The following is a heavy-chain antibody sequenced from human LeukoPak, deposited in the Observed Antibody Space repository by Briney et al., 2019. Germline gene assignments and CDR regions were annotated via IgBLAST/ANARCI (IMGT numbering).Heavy chain of an antibody. D-gene: IGHD3-10*01. J-gene: IGHJ4*02. CDR3: AKDMETSGSYSNLFDS. CDR1: GFIFDDYA. Sequence: SGGSLRLSCAASGFIFDDYAIHWVRHVPGKGLEWVSGISRNSATIGYADSVKGRFTVSRDSAKNSLYLQMNSLRPEDTALYYCAKDMETSGSYSNLFDSWGQGTLVTVSS. CDR2: ISRNSATI. V-gene: IGHV3-9*01.